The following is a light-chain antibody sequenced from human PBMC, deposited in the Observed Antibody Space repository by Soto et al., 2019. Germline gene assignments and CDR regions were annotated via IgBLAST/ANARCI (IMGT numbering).Light chain of an antibody. J-gene: IGLJ2*01. CDR1: SSDVGGYDY. CDR2: DVS. Sequence: QYALTQPASVSGSPGQSITISCTGTSSDVGGYDYVSWYQLHPGKVPKLMIYDVSNRPLGVSNRFSGSKSGNTASLTISGLQAEDEADYYCTSYTSSSVVFGGGTKLTVL. CDR3: TSYTSSSVV. V-gene: IGLV2-14*01.